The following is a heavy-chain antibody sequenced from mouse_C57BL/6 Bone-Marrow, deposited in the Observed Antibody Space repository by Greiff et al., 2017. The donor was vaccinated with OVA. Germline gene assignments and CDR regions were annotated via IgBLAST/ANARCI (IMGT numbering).Heavy chain of an antibody. D-gene: IGHD2-3*01. CDR1: GYSITSGYY. Sequence: ESGPGLVKPSQSLSLTCSVTGYSITSGYYWNWIRQFPGNKLEWMGYISYDGSNNYNPSLKNRISITRDTSKNQFFLKLNSVTTEDTATYYCAREEGYYDYWGQGTTLTVSS. V-gene: IGHV3-6*01. CDR3: AREEGYYDY. CDR2: ISYDGSN. J-gene: IGHJ2*01.